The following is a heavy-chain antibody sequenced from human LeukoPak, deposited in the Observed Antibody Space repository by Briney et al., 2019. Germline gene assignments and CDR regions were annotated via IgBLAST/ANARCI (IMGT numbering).Heavy chain of an antibody. J-gene: IGHJ3*02. Sequence: ASVNVSCKASGYTFTSYGISWVRQAPGQGLERMGWISAYNGNTNYAQKLQGRVTMSTVTSTSTAYMELRSLRSDDTAVYYCARRSQQLDPDAFGIWGQGTMVTVSS. V-gene: IGHV1-18*01. D-gene: IGHD6-13*01. CDR1: GYTFTSYG. CDR2: ISAYNGNT. CDR3: ARRSQQLDPDAFGI.